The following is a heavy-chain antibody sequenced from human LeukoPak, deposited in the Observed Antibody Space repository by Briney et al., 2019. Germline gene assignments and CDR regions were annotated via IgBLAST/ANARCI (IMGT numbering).Heavy chain of an antibody. CDR1: GGSISSYY. CDR3: ARVIVGWFDP. V-gene: IGHV4-4*09. CDR2: IYHSGTT. Sequence: SETLSLTCTVSGGSISSYYWSWIRQPPGKGLEWIGYIYHSGTTDCNPSLKSRITISVDTSKNQFSLKLSSVTAADTAVYYCARVIVGWFDPWGQGTLVTVSS. D-gene: IGHD2-15*01. J-gene: IGHJ5*02.